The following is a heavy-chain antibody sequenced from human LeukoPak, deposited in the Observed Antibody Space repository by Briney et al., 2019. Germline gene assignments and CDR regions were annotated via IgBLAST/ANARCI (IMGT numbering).Heavy chain of an antibody. CDR1: GGSISSSSYY. Sequence: SETLSLTCTVSGGSISSSSYYWGWIRQPPGKELEWIGSIYYSGSTYYNPSLKSRVTISVDTSKNQFSLKLSSVTAADTAVYYCARGGLHLYYYYMDVWGKGTTVTVSS. CDR3: ARGGLHLYYYYMDV. D-gene: IGHD3-16*01. V-gene: IGHV4-39*07. CDR2: IYYSGST. J-gene: IGHJ6*03.